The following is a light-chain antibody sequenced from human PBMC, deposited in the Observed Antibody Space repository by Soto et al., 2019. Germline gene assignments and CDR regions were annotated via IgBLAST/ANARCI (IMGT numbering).Light chain of an antibody. CDR2: VAS. V-gene: IGKV3-15*01. CDR1: HSVNQK. J-gene: IGKJ5*01. CDR3: QQFNNLPHT. Sequence: EIVLTQSPASLSVSPGERATLSCRASHSVNQKLGWYQQKPGQAPRLLIYVASYRATGIPARFSGSGSGTEYTLTISNLQAEDFAVYYCQQFNNLPHTFGQGTRLEIK.